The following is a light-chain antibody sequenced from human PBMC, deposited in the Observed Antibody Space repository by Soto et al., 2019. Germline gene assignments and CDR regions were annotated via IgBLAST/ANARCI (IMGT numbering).Light chain of an antibody. CDR3: VQGTHWPWT. CDR2: QVS. J-gene: IGKJ1*01. V-gene: IGKV2-30*01. CDR1: QGLVYSDGNTF. Sequence: DVVMTQSPLSLSVTLGQPASISCRSSQGLVYSDGNTFLNWCHQRPGQSPRRLIDQVSNRDSGVPDRFSGSGSGSDYTLTISRVEAEDVGIYYCVQGTHWPWTFGQGTKVEIK.